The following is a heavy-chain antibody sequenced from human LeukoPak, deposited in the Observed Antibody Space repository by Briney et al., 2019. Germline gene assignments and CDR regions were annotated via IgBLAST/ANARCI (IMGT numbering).Heavy chain of an antibody. CDR3: ARSVFRYGSYYSDY. J-gene: IGHJ4*02. CDR2: ISSNGGST. V-gene: IGHV3-64*02. CDR1: GFTFSSNA. D-gene: IGHD1-14*01. Sequence: GGSLRLSCAASGFTFSSNAMHWVRQAPGKGLEYVSAISSNGGSTYYADSVKGRFTISRDNSKNTLYLQMGSLRAEDMAVYYCARSVFRYGSYYSDYWGQGTLVTVSS.